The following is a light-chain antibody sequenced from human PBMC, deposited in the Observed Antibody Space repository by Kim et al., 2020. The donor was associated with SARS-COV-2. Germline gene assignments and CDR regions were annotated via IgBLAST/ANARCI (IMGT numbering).Light chain of an antibody. Sequence: QGDIITSQGHRLRSKYAYWNQQKQGQAPVLVLYIKNNQTPPIPDRYSFSSSVNAASVTITVAQAEDEAEDYCYSQYRIGNLHHVVFGAGTKVTVL. CDR2: IKN. J-gene: IGLJ2*01. CDR3: YSQYRIGNLHHVV. CDR1: RLRSKY. V-gene: IGLV3-19*01.